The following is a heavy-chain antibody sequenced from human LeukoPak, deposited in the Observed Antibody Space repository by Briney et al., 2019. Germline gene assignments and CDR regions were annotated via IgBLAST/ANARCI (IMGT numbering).Heavy chain of an antibody. CDR3: ARGVYEYYDFWSGHKALHYYYMDV. Sequence: SETLSLTCTVSGGSISSYYGRWIRQPPGKGLEWIGYIYYSGSTNYNPSLRSRVTISVDTSKNQFSLKLSSVTAADTAVYYCARGVYEYYDFWSGHKALHYYYMDVWGKGTTVTVSS. V-gene: IGHV4-59*01. D-gene: IGHD3-3*01. CDR1: GGSISSYY. CDR2: IYYSGST. J-gene: IGHJ6*03.